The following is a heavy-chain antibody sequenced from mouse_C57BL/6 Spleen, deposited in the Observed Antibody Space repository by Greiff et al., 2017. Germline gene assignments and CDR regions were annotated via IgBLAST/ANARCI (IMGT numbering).Heavy chain of an antibody. CDR1: GFTFSDYG. Sequence: DVKLVESGGGLVKPGGSLKLSCAASGFTFSDYGMHWVRQAPEKGLEWVAYISSGSSTIYYADTVKGRFTISRDNAKNTLFLQMTSLRSEDTAMYYCARYDGYHFDYWGQGTTLTVSS. V-gene: IGHV5-17*01. D-gene: IGHD2-3*01. J-gene: IGHJ2*01. CDR3: ARYDGYHFDY. CDR2: ISSGSSTI.